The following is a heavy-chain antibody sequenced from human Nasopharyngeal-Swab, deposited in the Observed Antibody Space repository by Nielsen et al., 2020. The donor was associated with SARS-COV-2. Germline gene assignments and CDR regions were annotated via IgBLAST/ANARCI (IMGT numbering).Heavy chain of an antibody. D-gene: IGHD3-9*01. J-gene: IGHJ4*02. CDR2: INAGNGNT. CDR3: ARAWVGPLGYDILTGYRSYFDY. Sequence: ASVKVSCKASGYTFTGRYIYWVRQAPGQRLEWMGWINAGNGNTKYSQKFQGRVTITRDTSASTAYMELSSLRSEDTAVYYCARAWVGPLGYDILTGYRSYFDYWGQGTLVTVSS. CDR1: GYTFTGRY. V-gene: IGHV1-3*01.